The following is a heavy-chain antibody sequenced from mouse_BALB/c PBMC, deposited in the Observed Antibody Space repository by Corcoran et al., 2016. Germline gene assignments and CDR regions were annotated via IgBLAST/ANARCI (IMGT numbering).Heavy chain of an antibody. CDR3: AYYGSTFAMDY. D-gene: IGHD1-1*01. V-gene: IGHV14-3*02. Sequence: EVQLQQSGAELVKPGASVKLSCTASGFNITATSMHWVKQRPEQGLEWIGRIDPANGNTKYDPKFQGKATITAETSSNTAYLQLSSLTSEDTAVYDCAYYGSTFAMDYWGQGTSVTVSS. CDR1: GFNITATS. J-gene: IGHJ4*01. CDR2: IDPANGNT.